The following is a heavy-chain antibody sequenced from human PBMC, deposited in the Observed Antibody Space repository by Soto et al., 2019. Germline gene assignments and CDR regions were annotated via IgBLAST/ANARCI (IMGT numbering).Heavy chain of an antibody. J-gene: IGHJ6*02. Sequence: GESLKISCAASGFTFSDYYMSWIRQAPGKGLEWVSYISSSGSTIYYADSVKGRFTISRGNAKNSLYLQMNSLRAEDTAVYYCARDGDCSGGSCYYDYGMEVWGQGTTVTV. D-gene: IGHD2-15*01. CDR3: ARDGDCSGGSCYYDYGMEV. CDR2: ISSSGSTI. V-gene: IGHV3-11*01. CDR1: GFTFSDYY.